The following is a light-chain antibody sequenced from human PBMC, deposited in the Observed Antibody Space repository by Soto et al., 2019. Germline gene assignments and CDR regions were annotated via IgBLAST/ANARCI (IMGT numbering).Light chain of an antibody. Sequence: DIVLTQSPATLSLSPGERATLSCRASQSVYSYLDWYQQKPDQAPRLLIYDASNRATGIPVRFRGNGSGTDFTLTISSLEPEDFAIYYCQQRNNWPPEITFGPGTKVDF. CDR2: DAS. J-gene: IGKJ3*01. CDR1: QSVYSY. V-gene: IGKV3-11*01. CDR3: QQRNNWPPEIT.